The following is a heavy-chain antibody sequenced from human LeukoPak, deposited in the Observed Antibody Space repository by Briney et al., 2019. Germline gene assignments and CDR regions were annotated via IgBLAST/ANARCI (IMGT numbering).Heavy chain of an antibody. D-gene: IGHD3-22*01. CDR1: GFTFSNYW. CDR3: ARGAGLYYYDSSSDY. CDR2: ISSSSSYI. J-gene: IGHJ4*02. Sequence: GGSLRLSCAASGFTFSNYWMSWVRQAPGKGLEWVSSISSSSSYIYYADSVKGRFTISRDNAKNSLYLQMNSLRAEDTAVYYCARGAGLYYYDSSSDYWGQGTLVTVSS. V-gene: IGHV3-21*01.